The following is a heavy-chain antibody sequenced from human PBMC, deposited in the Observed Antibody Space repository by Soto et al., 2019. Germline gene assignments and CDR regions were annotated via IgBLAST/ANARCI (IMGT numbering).Heavy chain of an antibody. CDR3: ARDSGYEPFDY. CDR1: GVTFSSYG. D-gene: IGHD5-12*01. V-gene: IGHV3-33*01. CDR2: IWYDGSNE. J-gene: IGHJ4*02. Sequence: PGGSLRLSCAASGVTFSSYGMHWVRQAPGKGLEWVAVIWYDGSNEYYADSVKGRFTISRDNSKNTLYLQMNSLRAEDTAVYYCARDSGYEPFDYWGQGTLVTVSS.